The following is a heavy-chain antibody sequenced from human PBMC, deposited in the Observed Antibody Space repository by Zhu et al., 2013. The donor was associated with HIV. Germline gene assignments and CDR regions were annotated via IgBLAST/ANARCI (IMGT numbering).Heavy chain of an antibody. CDR2: ISPNSGGT. CDR3: ARSGYCSGAAAYRNYYYMDV. CDR1: GYTFTDYY. D-gene: IGHD2-15*01. Sequence: QVVQSGGEMKEPGASVKVSCKASGYTFTDYYIHWVRQAPGQGLEWMGWISPNSGGTKFAQKFQGRVTMTRDTSISSAYMELSRLRSDDTAVYYCARSGYCSGAAAYRNYYYMDVWGKGTTVTVSS. J-gene: IGHJ6*03. V-gene: IGHV1-2*02.